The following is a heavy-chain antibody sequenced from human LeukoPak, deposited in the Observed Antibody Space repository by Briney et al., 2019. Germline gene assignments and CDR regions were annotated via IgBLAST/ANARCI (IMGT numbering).Heavy chain of an antibody. CDR3: ARHAGYCTGGKCYSFYYFDY. D-gene: IGHD2-15*01. V-gene: IGHV5-51*01. CDR1: GDTFTIHW. Sequence: PVESLKISCEDSGDTFTIHWICSVRPRPGKSLWWRWIIHAVVSDTRYRTSFQGQVTMSVDGSTSTAYLHWTSLKASDTAIYYCARHAGYCTGGKCYSFYYFDYWGQGTLVTVSS. CDR2: IHAVVSDT. J-gene: IGHJ4*02.